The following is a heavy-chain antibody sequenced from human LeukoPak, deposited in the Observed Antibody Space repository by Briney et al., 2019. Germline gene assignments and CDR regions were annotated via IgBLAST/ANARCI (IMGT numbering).Heavy chain of an antibody. CDR1: GFTFSSYG. D-gene: IGHD3-10*01. CDR2: ISYDGSNK. CDR3: AKDLYYYGSGSYYNPRGGGMDV. V-gene: IGHV3-30*18. Sequence: GGSLRLSCAASGFTFSSYGMHWVRQAPGKGLEWVAVISYDGSNKYYADSVKGRFTISRDNSKNTLHLQMNSLRAEDTAVYYCAKDLYYYGSGSYYNPRGGGMDVWGKGTTVTVSS. J-gene: IGHJ6*04.